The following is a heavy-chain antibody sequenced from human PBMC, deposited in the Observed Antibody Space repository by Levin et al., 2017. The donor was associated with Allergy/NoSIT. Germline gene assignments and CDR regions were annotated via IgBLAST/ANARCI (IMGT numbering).Heavy chain of an antibody. Sequence: PGGSLRLSCAASGFTFSSYGMHWVRQAPGKGLEWVAVIWYDGSNKYYADSVKGRFTISRDNSKNTLYLQMNSLRAEDTAVYYCARDFLYSSGWYPAFDIWGQGTMVTVSS. V-gene: IGHV3-33*01. J-gene: IGHJ3*02. CDR2: IWYDGSNK. CDR3: ARDFLYSSGWYPAFDI. D-gene: IGHD6-19*01. CDR1: GFTFSSYG.